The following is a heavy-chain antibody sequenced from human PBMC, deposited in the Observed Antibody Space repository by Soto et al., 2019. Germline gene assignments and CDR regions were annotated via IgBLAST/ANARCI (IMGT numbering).Heavy chain of an antibody. Sequence: QVQLVQSGAEVKKPGASVKVSCKASGYTFTSYAMHWVRQAPGQRLEWMGWINAGNGNTKYSQKFQGRVTITRDTSASTAYMELSSLRSEDTAVYYCARDSSGWYSHAYYYYGMDVWGQGTTVTVSS. D-gene: IGHD6-19*01. J-gene: IGHJ6*02. CDR1: GYTFTSYA. CDR3: ARDSSGWYSHAYYYYGMDV. CDR2: INAGNGNT. V-gene: IGHV1-3*01.